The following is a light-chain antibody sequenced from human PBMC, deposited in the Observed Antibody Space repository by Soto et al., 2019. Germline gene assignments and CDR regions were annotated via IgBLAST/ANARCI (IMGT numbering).Light chain of an antibody. J-gene: IGKJ4*02. CDR1: QSVSNN. V-gene: IGKV3-15*01. Sequence: EIVMTQSPATLSVSPGERATLSCRASQSVSNNFAWYQQKPGQAPRLLIYGASTRATGIPARFSGSGSGTEFTLTISSQQSEDFAVYDCQQYNTWSPLTCGGGTKVETK. CDR2: GAS. CDR3: QQYNTWSPLT.